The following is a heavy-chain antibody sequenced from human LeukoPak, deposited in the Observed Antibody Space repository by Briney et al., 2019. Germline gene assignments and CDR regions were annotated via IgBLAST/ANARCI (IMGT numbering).Heavy chain of an antibody. D-gene: IGHD3-16*01. CDR3: ARRSYADY. CDR1: GFAFSTYG. CDR2: IQFDGTNK. V-gene: IGHV3-30*02. J-gene: IGHJ4*02. Sequence: GGSLRLSCAASGFAFSTYGMHWVRQAPGKGLEWVAFIQFDGTNKYYADSVKGRFTISRDNSKNTLFLQMNSLRAEDTAVYYCARRSYADYWGQGTLVTVSS.